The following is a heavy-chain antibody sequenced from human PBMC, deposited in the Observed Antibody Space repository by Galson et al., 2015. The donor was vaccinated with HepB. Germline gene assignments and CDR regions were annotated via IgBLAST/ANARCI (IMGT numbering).Heavy chain of an antibody. D-gene: IGHD5-24*01. CDR1: GYTFTKYS. CDR2: ISPYNTNG. V-gene: IGHV1-18*01. J-gene: IGHJ4*02. Sequence: SVKVSCKASGYTFTKYSISWVRQAPGQGLEWLGWISPYNTNGNSVQKFQGRVTMTTDTSTSTAYMELRSLRSDDTAVYYCARGGMATIGGPTFDYWGQGTLVTVSS. CDR3: ARGGMATIGGPTFDY.